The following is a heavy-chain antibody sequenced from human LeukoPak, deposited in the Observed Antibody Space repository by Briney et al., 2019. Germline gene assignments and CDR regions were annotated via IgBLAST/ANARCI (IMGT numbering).Heavy chain of an antibody. Sequence: SGTLSLPCTVSGGSISSYYWSWIRQPPGEALEWIGYIYYSGSTNYNPSLKSRVTISVDTSKNQFSLKLSSVTAADTAVYYCARSGSYYYDSSGYYNYYYYMDVWGKGTTVTVSS. D-gene: IGHD3-22*01. CDR1: GGSISSYY. V-gene: IGHV4-59*01. CDR2: IYYSGST. J-gene: IGHJ6*03. CDR3: ARSGSYYYDSSGYYNYYYYMDV.